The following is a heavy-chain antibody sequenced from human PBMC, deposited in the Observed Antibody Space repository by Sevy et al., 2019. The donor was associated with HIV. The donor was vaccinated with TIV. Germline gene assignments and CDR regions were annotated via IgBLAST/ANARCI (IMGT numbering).Heavy chain of an antibody. CDR2: IKQDGSEK. D-gene: IGHD5-18*01. J-gene: IGHJ4*02. CDR1: GFTFSSYW. Sequence: GGSLRLSCAASGFTFSSYWMSWVRQAPGKGLEWVANIKQDGSEKYYVDSVKGRFTISRDNAKNSLYLQMNSLRAEDTAMYYCVREGLGGFSYSLDFWGQGTLVTVSS. CDR3: VREGLGGFSYSLDF. V-gene: IGHV3-7*01.